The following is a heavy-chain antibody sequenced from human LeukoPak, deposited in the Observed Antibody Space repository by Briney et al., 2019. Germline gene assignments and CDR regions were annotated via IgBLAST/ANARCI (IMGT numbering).Heavy chain of an antibody. D-gene: IGHD3-22*01. Sequence: KSGGSLRLSCAASGFTFSSYSMNWVRQAPGKGLEWVSSISSSSSYIYYADSVKGRFTISRDNAKNSLYLQMNSLRAEDTAVYYCARGRGRDSSGYYLSPFDYWGQGTLVTVSS. J-gene: IGHJ4*02. V-gene: IGHV3-21*01. CDR3: ARGRGRDSSGYYLSPFDY. CDR1: GFTFSSYS. CDR2: ISSSSSYI.